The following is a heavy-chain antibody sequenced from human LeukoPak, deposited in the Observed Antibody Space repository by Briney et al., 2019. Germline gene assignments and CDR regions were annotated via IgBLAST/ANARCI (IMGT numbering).Heavy chain of an antibody. Sequence: SETLYLTCTVSGGSISSYYWSWIRQPAGKGLEWIGRIYISVSTNYNPSLKSRVTMSVDTSKNQFSLKLSSVTAADTAVYYCARDRGTWNDDGFDYWGQGTLVTVSS. CDR3: ARDRGTWNDDGFDY. J-gene: IGHJ4*02. V-gene: IGHV4-4*07. CDR1: GGSISSYY. D-gene: IGHD1-1*01. CDR2: IYISVST.